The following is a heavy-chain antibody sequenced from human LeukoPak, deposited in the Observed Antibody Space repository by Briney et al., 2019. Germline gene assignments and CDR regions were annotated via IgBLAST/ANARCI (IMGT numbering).Heavy chain of an antibody. D-gene: IGHD6-13*01. CDR3: AREERLIAATGRGAFDY. J-gene: IGHJ4*02. CDR2: IIPIFGTA. CDR1: GGTFSSYA. V-gene: IGHV1-69*01. Sequence: EASVKVSCKASGGTFSSYAISWVRQAPGQGLEWMGGIIPIFGTANYAQKFQGRVTITADESTSTAYMELSSLRSEDTAVYYCAREERLIAATGRGAFDYWGQGTLVTVSS.